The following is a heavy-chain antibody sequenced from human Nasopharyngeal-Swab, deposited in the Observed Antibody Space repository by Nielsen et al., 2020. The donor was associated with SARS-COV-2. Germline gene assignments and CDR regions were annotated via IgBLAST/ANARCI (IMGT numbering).Heavy chain of an antibody. CDR1: GGSISGYF. Sequence: SEILSLTCSVSGGSISGYFLSWIRQPAGEGLEWIGRVYTSGSTNYNPSLKSRVTISIDMSKNQFSLELRSVTAADTAFYYCARNGTTKYGLDVWGQGTTVIVSS. D-gene: IGHD1-1*01. J-gene: IGHJ6*01. CDR3: ARNGTTKYGLDV. V-gene: IGHV4-4*07. CDR2: VYTSGST.